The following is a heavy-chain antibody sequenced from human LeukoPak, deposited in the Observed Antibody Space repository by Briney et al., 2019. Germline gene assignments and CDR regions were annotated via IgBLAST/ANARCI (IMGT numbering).Heavy chain of an antibody. Sequence: PGGSLRLSCAASGFTFRDYYMSWIRQAPGKGLEWVSYISSSGSTIYYADSLNGRFTNPRDNAKNSLYLQMNSLRAEDTAVHYCARISRSRNYFDYWGQGTLVTVSS. V-gene: IGHV3-11*01. D-gene: IGHD1-26*01. J-gene: IGHJ4*02. CDR2: ISSSGSTI. CDR1: GFTFRDYY. CDR3: ARISRSRNYFDY.